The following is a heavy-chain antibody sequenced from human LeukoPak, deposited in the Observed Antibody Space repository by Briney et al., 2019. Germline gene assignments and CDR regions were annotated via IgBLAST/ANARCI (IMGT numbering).Heavy chain of an antibody. CDR3: AKGKKLAARPYYMDV. D-gene: IGHD6-6*01. CDR2: ISASGGTT. V-gene: IGHV3-23*01. J-gene: IGHJ6*03. CDR1: GFTFSSYG. Sequence: GGSLRLSCAASGFTFSSYGMTWVRQAPGKGLEWVSAISASGGTTYYGDSVKGRFTFSRDNSKNTLYLKMNSLRADDTAVYYCAKGKKLAARPYYMDVWGKGTTVIVSS.